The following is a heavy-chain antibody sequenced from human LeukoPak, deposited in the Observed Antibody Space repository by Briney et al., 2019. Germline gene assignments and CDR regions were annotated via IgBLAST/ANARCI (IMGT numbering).Heavy chain of an antibody. V-gene: IGHV4-34*01. J-gene: IGHJ4*02. CDR2: INHSGST. D-gene: IGHD3-22*01. CDR3: AREGVKPYYYDSSGYFDY. Sequence: PSETLSLTCAVYGGSFSGYYWSWIRQPPGKGLEWIGEINHSGSTNYNPSLKSRVTISVVTSKNQFSLKLSSVTAAATAVYYCAREGVKPYYYDSSGYFDYWGQGTLVTVSS. CDR1: GGSFSGYY.